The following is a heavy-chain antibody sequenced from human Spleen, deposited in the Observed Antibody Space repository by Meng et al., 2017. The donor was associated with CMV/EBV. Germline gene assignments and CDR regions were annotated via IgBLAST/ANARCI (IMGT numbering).Heavy chain of an antibody. J-gene: IGHJ4*02. V-gene: IGHV4-59*01. CDR3: AREVAGTPPTVDY. CDR2: VYYSGVT. CDR1: GGSISSYF. D-gene: IGHD1-1*01. Sequence: SETLSLTCTVSGGSISSYFWSWIRQPPGKGLEWIGYVYYSGVTKYNPSLKSRVTISVDTSKNQFSLKLSSVTAADTAVYYCAREVAGTPPTVDYWGQGTLVTVSS.